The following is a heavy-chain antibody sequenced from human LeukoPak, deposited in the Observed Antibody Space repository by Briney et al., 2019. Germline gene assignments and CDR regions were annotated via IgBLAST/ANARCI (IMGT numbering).Heavy chain of an antibody. CDR1: GFTFSSYS. Sequence: GGSLRLSCAASGFTFSSYSMNWVRQAPGKGLEWVSSISSSRSYIYYADSVKGRFTISRDNSKNTLYLQMNSLRAEDTAVYYCAKDRSWNDILTGYYIYDFDYWGQGTPVTVSS. D-gene: IGHD3-9*01. CDR3: AKDRSWNDILTGYYIYDFDY. V-gene: IGHV3-21*04. CDR2: ISSSRSYI. J-gene: IGHJ4*02.